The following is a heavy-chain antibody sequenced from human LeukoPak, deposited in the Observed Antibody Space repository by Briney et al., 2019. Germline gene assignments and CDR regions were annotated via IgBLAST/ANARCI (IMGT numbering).Heavy chain of an antibody. D-gene: IGHD6-6*01. Sequence: GSLRLSCAASGFTFSNYWMSWVRQAPGKGLECVANIKEDGSEKNYVDSVKGRFTTSRDNAKNSLYLQMNSLRAEDTAVYYCARYARGPLDWGQGTLVTVSS. V-gene: IGHV3-7*01. CDR3: ARYARGPLD. J-gene: IGHJ4*02. CDR2: IKEDGSEK. CDR1: GFTFSNYW.